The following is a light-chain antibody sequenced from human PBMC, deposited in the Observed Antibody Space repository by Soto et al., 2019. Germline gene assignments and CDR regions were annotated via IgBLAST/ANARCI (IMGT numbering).Light chain of an antibody. Sequence: QAVVTQEPSLTVSPGGTVTLTCSSNTGAVTSGHFPYWFQQKSGQAPRTLIYDTTIRHSWTPARFSASLLGGKAALTLSGAQPEDEADYYCLLVYTGTVVFGGGTKLTVL. CDR1: TGAVTSGHF. CDR3: LLVYTGTVV. CDR2: DTT. J-gene: IGLJ3*02. V-gene: IGLV7-46*01.